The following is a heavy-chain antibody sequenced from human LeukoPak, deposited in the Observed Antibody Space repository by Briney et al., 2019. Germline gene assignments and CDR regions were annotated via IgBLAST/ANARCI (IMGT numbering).Heavy chain of an antibody. J-gene: IGHJ6*02. CDR1: GFTVSSNY. CDR2: IYSGGIT. D-gene: IGHD3-3*01. Sequence: GGSLRLSCAASGFTVSSNYMSWVRQAPGKGLEWVSVIYSGGITYYADSVKGRFTISRDNSKNTLYLQMNSLRAEDTAVYYCARDWRLRDYYGMDVRGQGTTVTVSS. V-gene: IGHV3-66*01. CDR3: ARDWRLRDYYGMDV.